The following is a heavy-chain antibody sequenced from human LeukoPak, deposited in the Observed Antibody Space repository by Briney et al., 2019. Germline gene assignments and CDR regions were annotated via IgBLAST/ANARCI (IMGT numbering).Heavy chain of an antibody. CDR2: ISSSGSTI. CDR1: GFTFSSYE. CDR3: ARDLGRDYYDSSGYYNDY. V-gene: IGHV3-48*03. J-gene: IGHJ4*02. D-gene: IGHD3-22*01. Sequence: GGSLRLSCAASGFTFSSYEMNWVRQAPGKGLEWVSYISSSGSTIYYADSVKGRFTISRDNAKNSLYLQMNSLRAEDTAVYYCARDLGRDYYDSSGYYNDYWGQGTLVTVSS.